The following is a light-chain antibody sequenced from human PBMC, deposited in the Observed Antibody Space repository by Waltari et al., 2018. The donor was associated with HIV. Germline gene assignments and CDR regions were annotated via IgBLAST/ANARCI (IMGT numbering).Light chain of an antibody. CDR1: GSNIGTNT. CDR2: GDD. CDR3: AAWDDSLNGQVV. V-gene: IGLV1-44*01. J-gene: IGLJ2*01. Sequence: HSVLTQPASVSATPGQRVTISCSGSGSNIGTNTVSWYQIFPGTAPKLLIFGDDQRPSGVPDRFSGSKSGTSASLTISGLQSEDEATYFCAAWDDSLNGQVVFGGGTLLTVL.